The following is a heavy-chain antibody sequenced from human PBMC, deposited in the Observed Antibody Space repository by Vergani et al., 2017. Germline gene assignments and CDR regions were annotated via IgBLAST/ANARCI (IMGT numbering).Heavy chain of an antibody. CDR1: GFTFSSYG. CDR3: AKEPPAMVDY. V-gene: IGHV3-33*06. Sequence: QVQLVESGGGVVQPGRSLRLSCAASGFTFSSYGMHWVRQAPGKGLEWVAVIWYDGSNKYYADSVKGRFTISRDNSKNTLYLQMNSLRAEDTAVYYCAKEPPAMVDYWGQGTLVTVSS. J-gene: IGHJ4*02. CDR2: IWYDGSNK. D-gene: IGHD5-18*01.